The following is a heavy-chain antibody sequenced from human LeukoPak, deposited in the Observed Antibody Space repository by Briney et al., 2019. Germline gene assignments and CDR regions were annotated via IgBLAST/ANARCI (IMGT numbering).Heavy chain of an antibody. CDR2: INHSGST. CDR3: AGSYGDYVAGDY. Sequence: SETLSLTCAVYGGSFSGYYWSWIRQPPGKGLEWIGEINHSGSTNYSPSLKSRVTISVDTSKNQFSLKLSSVTAADTAVYYCAGSYGDYVAGDYWGQGTLVTVSS. D-gene: IGHD4-17*01. J-gene: IGHJ4*02. V-gene: IGHV4-34*01. CDR1: GGSFSGYY.